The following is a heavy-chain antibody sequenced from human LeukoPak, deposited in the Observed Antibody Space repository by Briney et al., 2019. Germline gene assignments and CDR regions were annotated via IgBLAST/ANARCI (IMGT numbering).Heavy chain of an antibody. D-gene: IGHD6-13*01. J-gene: IGHJ3*02. CDR3: ARDLFWIAAANTNNNAFDI. CDR2: IYTSGST. CDR1: GGSISSGSYY. V-gene: IGHV4-61*02. Sequence: SETLSLTCTVSGGSISSGSYYWSWIRQPAGRGLEWIGRIYTSGSTNYNPSLKSRVTISVDTSKNQFSLKLSSVTAADTAVYYCARDLFWIAAANTNNNAFDIWGQGTMVTVSS.